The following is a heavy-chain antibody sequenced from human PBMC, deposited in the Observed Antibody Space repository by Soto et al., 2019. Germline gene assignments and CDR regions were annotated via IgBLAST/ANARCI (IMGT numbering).Heavy chain of an antibody. CDR1: GYTFSNYD. CDR3: AKVSRKGSAIDFDY. D-gene: IGHD3-10*01. Sequence: QVQLVQSGAELKKPGASVKVSCKASGYTFSNYDMNWVRQATGQGPEWIGWVNPNNGDTGYAQKFQGRVTLTTDISTTTDYMEPTSLRSEDTAIYYCAKVSRKGSAIDFDYWGQGTLITVSS. J-gene: IGHJ4*02. CDR2: VNPNNGDT. V-gene: IGHV1-8*01.